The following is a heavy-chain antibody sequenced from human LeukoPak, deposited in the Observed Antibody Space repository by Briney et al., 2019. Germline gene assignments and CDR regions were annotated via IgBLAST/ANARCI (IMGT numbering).Heavy chain of an antibody. CDR3: AKATYYDYLKAGYYYGMDV. CDR2: ISGSGGST. V-gene: IGHV3-23*01. CDR1: GFTFSTYA. Sequence: PGGSLRLSCAASGFTFSTYAMTWVRLAPGRGLEWVSAISGSGGSTSYADSVKGRFTISRDNSKNTLYLQMNSLRAEDTAVYYCAKATYYDYLKAGYYYGMDVWDQGTTVTVSS. J-gene: IGHJ6*02. D-gene: IGHD3-16*01.